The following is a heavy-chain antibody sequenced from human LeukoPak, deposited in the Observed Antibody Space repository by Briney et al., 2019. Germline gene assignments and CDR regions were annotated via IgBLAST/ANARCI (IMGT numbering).Heavy chain of an antibody. CDR1: NYSVSSNVH. D-gene: IGHD2/OR15-2a*01. J-gene: IGHJ4*02. CDR2: VYQSGNA. Sequence: PSETLSLTCTVSNYSVSSNVHWSWIRQSPGRGLEWIGSVYQSGNAYYNPSLKSRVLLSLDPSKKELSLQINSVTATDTALYFCASLRFGESYFDFWGQGTQVTVSS. V-gene: IGHV4-38-2*02. CDR3: ASLRFGESYFDF.